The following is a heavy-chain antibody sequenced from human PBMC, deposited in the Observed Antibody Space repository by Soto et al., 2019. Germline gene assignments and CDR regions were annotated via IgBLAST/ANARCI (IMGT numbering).Heavy chain of an antibody. CDR1: GYIFVNYG. J-gene: IGHJ6*02. D-gene: IGHD3-16*01. V-gene: IGHV1-18*01. CDR2: ISPITGNT. Sequence: QVQLVQSGDDVKKPGASVKVSCKASGYIFVNYGIAWVRQAPRQGLEWLGWISPITGNTHSATKVQGRLTMTTDTSTSTVCMDLGSLTSDDTAVYYCVMVDNYVTPTPQDVWGQGTTVTVSS. CDR3: VMVDNYVTPTPQDV.